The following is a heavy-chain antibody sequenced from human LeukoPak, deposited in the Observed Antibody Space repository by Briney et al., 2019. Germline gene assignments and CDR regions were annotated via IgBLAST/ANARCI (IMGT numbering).Heavy chain of an antibody. D-gene: IGHD1-14*01. J-gene: IGHJ6*03. V-gene: IGHV4-4*07. Sequence: PSETLSLTCTVSGGSISSYYWSWIRQPAGKGLEWIGRIYTSGSTNYNPSLKSRVTMSVDTSKNQFSLKLSSVTAADTAVYYCARGSRIVYYYYMDVWGKGTTVTVSS. CDR2: IYTSGST. CDR3: ARGSRIVYYYYMDV. CDR1: GGSISSYY.